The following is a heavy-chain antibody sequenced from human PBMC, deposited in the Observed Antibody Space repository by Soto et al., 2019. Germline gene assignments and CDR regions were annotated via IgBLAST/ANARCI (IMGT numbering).Heavy chain of an antibody. CDR3: ASDSSGVLWFGELLGYYGMDV. J-gene: IGHJ6*02. CDR2: INPNSGGT. V-gene: IGHV1-2*02. CDR1: GYTFTGYY. Sequence: VKVSCKASGYTFTGYYMHWVRQAPGQGLEWMGWINPNSGGTNYAQKFQGRVTMTRDTSISTAYMELSRLRSDDTAVYYCASDSSGVLWFGELLGYYGMDVWGQGTTVTVSS. D-gene: IGHD3-10*01.